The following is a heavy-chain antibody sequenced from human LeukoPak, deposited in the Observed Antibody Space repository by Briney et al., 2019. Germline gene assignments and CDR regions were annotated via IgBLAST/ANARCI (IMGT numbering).Heavy chain of an antibody. CDR2: ISGSGGST. J-gene: IGHJ4*02. CDR1: GFTFISYA. CDR3: ARNLRPGYCSSTSCLPSGY. V-gene: IGHV3-23*01. D-gene: IGHD2-2*01. Sequence: GGSLRLSCAASGFTFISYAMSWVRQAPGKGLEWVSAISGSGGSTYYADSVKGRFTISRDNSKNTLYLQMNSLRAEDTAVYYCARNLRPGYCSSTSCLPSGYWGQGTLVTVSS.